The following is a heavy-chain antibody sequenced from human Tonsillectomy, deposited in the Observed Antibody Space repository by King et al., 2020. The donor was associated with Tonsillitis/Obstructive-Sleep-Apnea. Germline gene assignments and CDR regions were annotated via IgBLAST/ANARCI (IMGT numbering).Heavy chain of an antibody. D-gene: IGHD6-19*01. CDR1: GFTFSGSG. Sequence: VQLVESGGGVVQPGRSLRLSCVASGFTFSGSGMHWVRQAPGKGLGLVAVIWFDGSNKYYADSVKGRFPIARDNSKNTLYLQINSLRAEDTAVYYCARKGYSSGWYYFDYWGQGTLVTVSS. CDR2: IWFDGSNK. CDR3: ARKGYSSGWYYFDY. V-gene: IGHV3-33*01. J-gene: IGHJ4*02.